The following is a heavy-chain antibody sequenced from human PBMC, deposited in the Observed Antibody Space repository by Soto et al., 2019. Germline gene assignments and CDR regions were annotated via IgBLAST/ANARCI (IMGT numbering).Heavy chain of an antibody. Sequence: EEHLVESGGGLVQPGGSLRLSCAASGFTFSSHVMYWVRQAPGKGLVWVSSINSGSTSIYYADSVKGRFTISRDNGKNSLYLKMSSLRADDTAVYYCLNGDYYVGQGTLVTVSS. D-gene: IGHD4-17*01. V-gene: IGHV3-48*01. J-gene: IGHJ4*02. CDR2: INSGSTSI. CDR1: GFTFSSHV. CDR3: LNGDYY.